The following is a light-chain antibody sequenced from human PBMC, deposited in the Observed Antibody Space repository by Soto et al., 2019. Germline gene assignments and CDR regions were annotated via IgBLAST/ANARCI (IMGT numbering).Light chain of an antibody. CDR1: SSDVGGYNY. CDR2: EVI. CDR3: SSYTSRSPLV. Sequence: QSVLTQPASMSGSPGQSITISCTGTSSDVGGYNYVSWYQQHPGKAPKLMISEVINRPSGVSNRFSGSKSANTASLTISGLQAEDEADYYCSSYTSRSPLVFGTGTKVTVL. J-gene: IGLJ1*01. V-gene: IGLV2-14*01.